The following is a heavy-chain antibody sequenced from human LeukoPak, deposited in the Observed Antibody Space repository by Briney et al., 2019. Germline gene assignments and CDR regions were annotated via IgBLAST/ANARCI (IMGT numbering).Heavy chain of an antibody. CDR3: ARPHCSSTSCYEVVWFDP. J-gene: IGHJ5*02. V-gene: IGHV3-23*01. CDR1: GFTFSSYA. Sequence: GGSLRLSCAASGFTFSSYAMSWVRLAPGKGLEWVSAISGSGGSTYYADSVKGRFTISRDNSKNTLYLQMNSLRAEDTAVYYCARPHCSSTSCYEVVWFDPWGQGTLVTVSS. CDR2: ISGSGGST. D-gene: IGHD2-2*01.